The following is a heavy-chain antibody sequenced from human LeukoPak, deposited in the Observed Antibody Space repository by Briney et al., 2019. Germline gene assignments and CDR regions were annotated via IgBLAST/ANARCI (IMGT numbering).Heavy chain of an antibody. CDR3: ARRWTCDY. J-gene: IGHJ4*02. CDR1: GGSISSGGYY. V-gene: IGHV3-11*01. Sequence: LSLTCTVSGGSISSGGYYWSWIRQAPGKGLEWVSYIGGSGRTKYYADSVKGRFTISRDNAKNSLYLQINSLRAEDTAVYYCARRWTCDYWGQGTQVTVSS. CDR2: IGGSGRTK. D-gene: IGHD4-23*01.